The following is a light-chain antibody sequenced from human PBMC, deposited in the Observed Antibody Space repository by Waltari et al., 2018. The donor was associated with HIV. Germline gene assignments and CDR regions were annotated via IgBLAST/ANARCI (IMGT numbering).Light chain of an antibody. V-gene: IGLV1-40*01. J-gene: IGLJ2*01. CDR1: SSNIGAGYD. CDR3: QSYDSSLSVVV. Sequence: QSVLTQPPSVSGAPGQRVTISCTGSSSNIGAGYDVHWYQQLPGTAPKLLIYGNSERPSGDPDRFSGSTSGTAASLAITGLQAEDEADYYCQSYDSSLSVVVFGGGTKLTVL. CDR2: GNS.